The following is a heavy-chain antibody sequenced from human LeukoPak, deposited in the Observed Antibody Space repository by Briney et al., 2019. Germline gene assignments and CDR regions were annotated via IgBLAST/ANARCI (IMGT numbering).Heavy chain of an antibody. CDR3: ARDLVIAVADYWFDP. CDR1: GFTFSSYS. V-gene: IGHV3-21*01. CDR2: ISSSSSYI. Sequence: NPGGSLRLSCAASGFTFSSYSMNWVRQAPGKGLEWVSSISSSSSYIYYADSVKGRFTISRDNAKNSLYLQMNSLRAEDTAVYYCARDLVIAVADYWFDPWGQGTLVTVSS. J-gene: IGHJ5*02. D-gene: IGHD6-19*01.